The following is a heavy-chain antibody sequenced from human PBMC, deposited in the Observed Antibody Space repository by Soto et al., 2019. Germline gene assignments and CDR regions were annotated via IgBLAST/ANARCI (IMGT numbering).Heavy chain of an antibody. Sequence: ASVKVSCKASGYTFTSYDINWVRQATGQGLEWMGWMNPNSGNTGYAQKFQGRVTMTRNTSISTAYMELSSLRSEDTAVYYCARGQKRRITMIVVVTNTLRDIWGQGTMVTLSS. D-gene: IGHD3-22*01. CDR2: MNPNSGNT. CDR3: ARGQKRRITMIVVVTNTLRDI. J-gene: IGHJ3*02. CDR1: GYTFTSYD. V-gene: IGHV1-8*01.